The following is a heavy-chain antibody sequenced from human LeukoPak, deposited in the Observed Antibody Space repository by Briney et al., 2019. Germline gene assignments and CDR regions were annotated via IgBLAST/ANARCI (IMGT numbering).Heavy chain of an antibody. CDR1: GGSFSGYY. V-gene: IGHV4-34*09. J-gene: IGHJ5*02. CDR3: ARGRLVMATPWGNWFDP. CDR2: INHSGST. Sequence: SETLSLTCAVYGGSFSGYYWSWIRQPPGKGLEWIGEINHSGSTYYNPSLKSRVTISVDTSKNQFSLKLSSVTAADTAVYYCARGRLVMATPWGNWFDPWGQGTLVTVSS. D-gene: IGHD5-24*01.